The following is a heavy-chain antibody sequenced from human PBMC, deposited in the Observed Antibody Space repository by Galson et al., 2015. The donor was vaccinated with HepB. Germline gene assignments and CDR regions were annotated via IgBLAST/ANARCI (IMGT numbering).Heavy chain of an antibody. J-gene: IGHJ6*02. Sequence: QSGAEVKKPGESLRISCKGSGYSFTSYWISWVRQMPGKGLEWMGRIDPSDSYTNYSPSFQGHVTISADKSISTAYLQWSSLKASDTAMYYCASSSGWYGGPRYYYYGMDVWGQGTTVTVSS. D-gene: IGHD6-19*01. CDR2: IDPSDSYT. CDR1: GYSFTSYW. V-gene: IGHV5-10-1*01. CDR3: ASSSGWYGGPRYYYYGMDV.